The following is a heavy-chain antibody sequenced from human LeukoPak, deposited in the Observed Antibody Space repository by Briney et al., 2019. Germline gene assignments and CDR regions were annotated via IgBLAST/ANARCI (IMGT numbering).Heavy chain of an antibody. Sequence: GGSLRLSCAASGFTFSDYYMSWIRQAPGKGLEWVSYISSSGSTIYYADSVRGRFTISRDNAKNSLYLQMNSLRAEDTAIYYCARVGDTPKRYFGYWGQGTLVTVSS. CDR2: ISSSGSTI. CDR1: GFTFSDYY. CDR3: ARVGDTPKRYFGY. D-gene: IGHD1-26*01. V-gene: IGHV3-11*04. J-gene: IGHJ4*02.